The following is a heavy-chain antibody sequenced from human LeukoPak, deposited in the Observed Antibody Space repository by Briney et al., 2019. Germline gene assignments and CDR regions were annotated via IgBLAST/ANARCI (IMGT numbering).Heavy chain of an antibody. CDR1: GGSISSYY. V-gene: IGHV4-4*07. CDR2: IYSTGTT. Sequence: SETLSLTCTVSGGSISSYYWSWIRQPAGKRLEWIGRIYSTGTTNYNPSLKSRVTMSVDTSKNLFSLKLTSVTATDTAVYYCARGPYCGGDCYFDSWGQGTLVTVSS. J-gene: IGHJ4*02. CDR3: ARGPYCGGDCYFDS. D-gene: IGHD2-21*02.